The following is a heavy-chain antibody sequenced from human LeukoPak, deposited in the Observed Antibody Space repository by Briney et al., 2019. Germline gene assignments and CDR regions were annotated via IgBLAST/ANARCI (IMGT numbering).Heavy chain of an antibody. J-gene: IGHJ4*02. CDR3: AKARGSDSAYYFDY. CDR1: GLMFSPYA. CDR2: ISGSGGKT. Sequence: GGSLRLSCAASGLMFSPYAMNWVRQAPGKGLEWVSSISGSGGKTYYADSVKGRFTISRDNSKNTLYLQMNSLRAEDTAVYYCAKARGSDSAYYFDYWGQGTLVTVSS. D-gene: IGHD3-22*01. V-gene: IGHV3-23*01.